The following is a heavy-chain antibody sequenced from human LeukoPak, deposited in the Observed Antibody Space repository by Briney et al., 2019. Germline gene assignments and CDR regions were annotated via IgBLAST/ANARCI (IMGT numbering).Heavy chain of an antibody. CDR2: INRSGYNI. CDR3: ARPEFNGQIDCLDV. CDR1: GFLFSSYE. Sequence: HTGGSLRLSCAASGFLFSSYEVNWLRHAPGEGPEWVSYINRSGYNIYYAHSVKGRLTISRDHAKNSLYPQINRLRGDDRAVFFCARPEFNGQIDCLDVLGKGATVTVSP. D-gene: IGHD2-21*02. V-gene: IGHV3-48*03. J-gene: IGHJ6*01.